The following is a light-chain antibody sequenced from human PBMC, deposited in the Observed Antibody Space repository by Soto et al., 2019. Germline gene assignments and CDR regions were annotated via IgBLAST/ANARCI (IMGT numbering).Light chain of an antibody. V-gene: IGKV1-39*01. CDR3: EQSYSFPRT. Sequence: DVQLTQSPSSLSASIGDTVTISCRSTQSIATSVNWYQQKTGKPPALLIYGASALQIGVPHRFSASGSGTEFTLTITRLQHEDFATYYCEQSYSFPRTFGQGTRVDLK. CDR2: GAS. CDR1: QSIATS. J-gene: IGKJ1*01.